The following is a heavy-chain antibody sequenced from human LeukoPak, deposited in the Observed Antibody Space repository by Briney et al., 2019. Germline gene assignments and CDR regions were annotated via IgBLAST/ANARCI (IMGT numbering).Heavy chain of an antibody. CDR2: IYTIGTT. D-gene: IGHD1-1*01. V-gene: IGHV4-4*07. Sequence: SETLCLTCTASGCTISGYYWSWIRQPAGKGLELIGRIYTIGTTNYNPSLKSRVTISVDTYTNHFSLKQSSVTAADTAAYYCARAPTGTGGWNWFDHWGQGTLVTVSS. J-gene: IGHJ5*02. CDR1: GCTISGYY. CDR3: ARAPTGTGGWNWFDH.